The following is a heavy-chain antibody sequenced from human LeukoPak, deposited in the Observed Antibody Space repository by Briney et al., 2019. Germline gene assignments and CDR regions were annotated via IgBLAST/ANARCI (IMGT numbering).Heavy chain of an antibody. CDR2: ISGSGGGT. CDR3: AKNPPYYDILTGALDY. V-gene: IGHV3-23*01. J-gene: IGHJ4*02. Sequence: PGGSLRLSCAASGFTFSSYAMSWVRQAPGKGLEWVSGISGSGGGTYYADSVKGRFTISRDNSKNTLYLQMNNLRAEDTAVYYCAKNPPYYDILTGALDYWGQGTLVTVSS. CDR1: GFTFSSYA. D-gene: IGHD3-9*01.